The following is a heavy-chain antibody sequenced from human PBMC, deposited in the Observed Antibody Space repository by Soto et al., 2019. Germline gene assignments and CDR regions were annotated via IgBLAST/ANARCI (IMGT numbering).Heavy chain of an antibody. Sequence: QVQLQESGPGLVKPSQTLSLTCTVSGGSISSGGYYWSWIRQHPGKGLEWIGYIYYSGSTYYNPSRKSRVTISVDTSKSQYALKLTSVTAADTAVYYCARVAHLGWFDPWGQGTLVTVSS. CDR1: GGSISSGGYY. CDR3: ARVAHLGWFDP. J-gene: IGHJ5*02. V-gene: IGHV4-31*03. D-gene: IGHD7-27*01. CDR2: IYYSGST.